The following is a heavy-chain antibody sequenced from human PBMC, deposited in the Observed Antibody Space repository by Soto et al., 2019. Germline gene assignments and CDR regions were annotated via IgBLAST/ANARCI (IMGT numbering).Heavy chain of an antibody. Sequence: PGESLKISCKGSGYSFTIYWIGWVRQMPGKGLEWMGIIYPGDSDTRYSPSFQGQVTISADKSISTAYLQWSSLKASDTAMYYCXRPYYYGSGSYPYGMDVWGQGTTVTVSS. J-gene: IGHJ6*02. V-gene: IGHV5-51*01. D-gene: IGHD3-10*01. CDR2: IYPGDSDT. CDR3: XRPYYYGSGSYPYGMDV. CDR1: GYSFTIYW.